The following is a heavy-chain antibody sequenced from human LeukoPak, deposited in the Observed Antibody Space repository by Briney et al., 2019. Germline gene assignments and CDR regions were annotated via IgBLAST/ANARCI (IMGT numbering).Heavy chain of an antibody. CDR3: ARDDHGVHPYYFGMDV. V-gene: IGHV1-69*04. CDR1: GGTFSSYA. Sequence: AASVNVSCKASGGTFSSYAISWVRQAPGQGLEWMGRIIPIFGIANYAQKFQGRVTITADKSTSTAYMELSSLRSEDTAVYYRARDDHGVHPYYFGMDVWGQGTTVTVSS. J-gene: IGHJ6*02. D-gene: IGHD3-3*01. CDR2: IIPIFGIA.